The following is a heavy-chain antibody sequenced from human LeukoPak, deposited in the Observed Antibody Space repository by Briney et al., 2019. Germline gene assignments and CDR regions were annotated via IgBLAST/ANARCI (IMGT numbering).Heavy chain of an antibody. CDR1: GGSISSYY. CDR2: IYTSGST. V-gene: IGHV4-4*07. J-gene: IGHJ3*02. D-gene: IGHD3-22*01. CDR3: ARGRNYYDSSGYYYESAFDI. Sequence: SETLSLTCTVSGGSISSYYWIWIRQPAGKGLEWIGRIYTSGSTNYNPSLKSRVTMSVDTSKNQFSLKLSSVTAADTAVYYCARGRNYYDSSGYYYESAFDIWGQGTMVTVSS.